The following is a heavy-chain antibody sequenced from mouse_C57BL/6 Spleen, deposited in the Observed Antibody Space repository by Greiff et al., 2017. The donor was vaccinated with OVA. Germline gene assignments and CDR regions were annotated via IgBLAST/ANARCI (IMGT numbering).Heavy chain of an antibody. CDR1: GYAFSSSW. V-gene: IGHV1-82*01. CDR3: ARGRTCFAY. CDR2: IYPGDGDT. Sequence: QVQLKESGPELVKPGASVKISCKASGYAFSSSWMNWVKQRPGKGLEWIGRIYPGDGDTNYNGKFKGKATLTADKSSSTAYMQLSSLTSDDSAVYFCARGRTCFAYWGQGTLVTGSA. J-gene: IGHJ3*01.